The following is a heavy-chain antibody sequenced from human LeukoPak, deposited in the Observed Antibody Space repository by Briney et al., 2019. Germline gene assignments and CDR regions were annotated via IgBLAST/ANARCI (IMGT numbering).Heavy chain of an antibody. CDR2: IFPSGGEI. CDR3: ARDPHPSHYSSGWYYFDY. Sequence: GGSLRLSCEASGFTFSTFAMIWVRQPPGKGLEWVSSIFPSGGEIHYADSVRGRFTISRDNSKSTLSLQMNSLRAEDTAVYYCARDPHPSHYSSGWYYFDYWGQGTLVTVSS. J-gene: IGHJ4*02. CDR1: GFTFSTFA. V-gene: IGHV3-23*01. D-gene: IGHD6-19*01.